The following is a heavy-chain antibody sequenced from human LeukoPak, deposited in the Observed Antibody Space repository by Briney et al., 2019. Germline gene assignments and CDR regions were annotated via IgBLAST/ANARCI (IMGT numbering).Heavy chain of an antibody. V-gene: IGHV1-69*05. CDR2: IIPIFGTA. CDR1: GGTFSSYA. D-gene: IGHD6-13*01. CDR3: ARDDGSRGAFDI. J-gene: IGHJ3*02. Sequence: ASVKVSCKASGGTFSSYAISWVRQAPGQGLEWVGGIIPIFGTANYAQKFQGRVTMTRDTSTSTVYMELSSLRSEDTAVYYCARDDGSRGAFDIWGQGTMVTVSS.